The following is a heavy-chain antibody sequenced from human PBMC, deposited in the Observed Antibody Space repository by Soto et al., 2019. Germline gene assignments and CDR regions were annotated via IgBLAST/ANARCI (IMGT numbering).Heavy chain of an antibody. D-gene: IGHD4-17*01. Sequence: QVQLVQSGAEVKKPGASVKVSCKASGYTFSGSVMHWVRQAPGQRLEWMGWINADNGNTKYSQKFQDRVTLTRDTSASTAYMELSSLRSEDTTVYYCATEIGATTVTSLDYWGQGTLVTVSS. CDR1: GYTFSGSV. V-gene: IGHV1-3*01. CDR2: INADNGNT. J-gene: IGHJ4*02. CDR3: ATEIGATTVTSLDY.